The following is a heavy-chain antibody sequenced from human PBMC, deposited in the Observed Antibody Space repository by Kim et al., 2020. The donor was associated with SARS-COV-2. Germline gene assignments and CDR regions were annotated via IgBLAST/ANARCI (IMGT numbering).Heavy chain of an antibody. CDR1: GFTFTSYD. D-gene: IGHD1-26*01. Sequence: GGSLRLSCAASGFTFTSYDMHWVRQAPGKGLEWVGVISYDETNTYYIDSVKGRFTISRDNSQNTVYLQMDSLKPEDTAVYYCARDGFLVGSSYYYYYYM. V-gene: IGHV3-30*04. J-gene: IGHJ6*03. CDR3: ARDGFLVGSSYYYYYYM. CDR2: ISYDETNT.